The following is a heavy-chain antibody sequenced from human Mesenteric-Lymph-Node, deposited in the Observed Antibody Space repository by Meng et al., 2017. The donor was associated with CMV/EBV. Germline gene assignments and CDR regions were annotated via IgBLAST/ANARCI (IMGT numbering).Heavy chain of an antibody. J-gene: IGHJ2*01. V-gene: IGHV1-2*06. Sequence: TFTEYYIHWVRQAPGQGLEWVGRINPNTGGTNYAQIFQGRVTMTRDTSISTAYMDLSRLTSDDTAVYYCAGESMDNRWYHYRYFDLWGRGTLVTVSS. D-gene: IGHD6-13*01. CDR3: AGESMDNRWYHYRYFDL. CDR1: TFTEYY. CDR2: INPNTGGT.